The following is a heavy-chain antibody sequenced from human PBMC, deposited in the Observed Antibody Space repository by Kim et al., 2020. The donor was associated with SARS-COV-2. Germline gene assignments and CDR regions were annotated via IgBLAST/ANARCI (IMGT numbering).Heavy chain of an antibody. D-gene: IGHD5-12*01. CDR3: ARDQVRGYSGYGRRYYYYGMDV. CDR1: GFTFSNYS. V-gene: IGHV3-48*04. J-gene: IGHJ6*02. CDR2: ISSSSSTI. Sequence: GGSLRLSCAASGFTFSNYSMNWVRQAPGKGLEWVSYISSSSSTIYYADSVKGRFTISRDNAKNSMYLQMNSLRAEGTAVYYCARDQVRGYSGYGRRYYYYGMDVWGQGTTVTVSS.